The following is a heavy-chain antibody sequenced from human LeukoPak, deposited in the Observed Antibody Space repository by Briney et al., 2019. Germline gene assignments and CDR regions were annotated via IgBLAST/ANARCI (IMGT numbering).Heavy chain of an antibody. CDR1: GGSISSYY. CDR2: IYTSGST. D-gene: IGHD3-22*01. J-gene: IGHJ4*02. CDR3: ARDSGEFSTGYYYDSSGLDY. V-gene: IGHV4-4*07. Sequence: PSETLSLTCTVSGGSISSYYWSWLRQPAGKGLEWIGRIYTSGSTNYNPSLKSRVTMSVDTSKNQFSLKLSSVTAADTAVNYCARDSGEFSTGYYYDSSGLDYWGQGTLVTVSS.